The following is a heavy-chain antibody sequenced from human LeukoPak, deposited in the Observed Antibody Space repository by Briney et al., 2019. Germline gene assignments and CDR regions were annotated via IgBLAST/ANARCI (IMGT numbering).Heavy chain of an antibody. CDR3: ARSLLSAGSGSYGFDP. Sequence: PSETRSLTCSVSGGSISSGDYYWSWIRQPPGKGLEWIGHIYYGGSTHHNPSLKSRVTISVDTSKNQFSLKLSSVTATDTAVYYCARSLLSAGSGSYGFDPWGQGTLVTVSS. J-gene: IGHJ5*02. V-gene: IGHV4-30-4*01. CDR2: IYYGGST. D-gene: IGHD3-10*01. CDR1: GGSISSGDYY.